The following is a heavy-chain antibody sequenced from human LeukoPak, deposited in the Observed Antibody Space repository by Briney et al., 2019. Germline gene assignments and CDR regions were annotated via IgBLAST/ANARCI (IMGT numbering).Heavy chain of an antibody. CDR1: GYTFTSYG. V-gene: IGHV1-18*01. Sequence: ASVKVSCKASGYTFTSYGISWVRQAPGQGLEWMGWIGTYGGDTYYAQKFQGRITVTIDTSTSTVYMELRNLRSDDTAVYYCARDLWNFYDDSGYNRDFDSWGQGTLVTVSS. J-gene: IGHJ5*01. CDR2: IGTYGGDT. D-gene: IGHD3-22*01. CDR3: ARDLWNFYDDSGYNRDFDS.